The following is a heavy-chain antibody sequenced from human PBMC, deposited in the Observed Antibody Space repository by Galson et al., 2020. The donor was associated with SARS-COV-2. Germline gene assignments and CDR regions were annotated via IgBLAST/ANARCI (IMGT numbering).Heavy chain of an antibody. V-gene: IGHV3-48*03. Sequence: GESLKISCAASGFTFDYYEMNWVRQAPGKGLEWVSYISGSGSTKYYAASVNGRFTISRDNARNLLSLQMNSLRDDDTAVYYCARGGATRLDCWGLGALVTVSS. CDR2: ISGSGSTK. D-gene: IGHD1-26*01. J-gene: IGHJ4*02. CDR3: ARGGATRLDC. CDR1: GFTFDYYE.